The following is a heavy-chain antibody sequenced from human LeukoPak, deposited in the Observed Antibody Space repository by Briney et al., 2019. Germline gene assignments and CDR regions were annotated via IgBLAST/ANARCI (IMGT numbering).Heavy chain of an antibody. J-gene: IGHJ6*02. CDR1: GDPINNYY. V-gene: IGHV3-23*01. D-gene: IGHD3-16*01. CDR2: ISGSGGST. CDR3: AKAWDYYYGMDV. Sequence: PSETLSLTCTVSGDPINNYYWSWVRQAPGKGLEWVSAISGSGGSTYYADSVKGRFTISRDNSKNTLYLQMNSLRAEDTAVYYCAKAWDYYYGMDVWGQGTTVTVSS.